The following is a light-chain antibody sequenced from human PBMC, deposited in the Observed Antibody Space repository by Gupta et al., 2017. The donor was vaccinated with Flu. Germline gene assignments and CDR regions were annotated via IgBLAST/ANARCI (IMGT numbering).Light chain of an antibody. CDR3: QQSYSIIRT. V-gene: IGKV1-39*01. J-gene: IGKJ1*01. CDR1: RTINNY. Sequence: PTSLSASVGDRVTITCRASRTINNYLHWYHQKPGKAPKLLIYAASTLQNGVPSRFSGSGSGTEFALTISSLQPEDFGIYFCQQSYSIIRTFGQGTKVENK. CDR2: AAS.